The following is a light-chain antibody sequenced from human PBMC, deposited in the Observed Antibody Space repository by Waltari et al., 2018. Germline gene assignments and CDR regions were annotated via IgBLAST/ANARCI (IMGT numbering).Light chain of an antibody. CDR2: EVS. Sequence: QSALTQPASVSGSPGTSLTTSCTGTTRDVGGYNYVSWFQQHPGKAPKLMIYEVSNRPSGVSDRFSGSKSGNTASLTISGLQPEDEADYYCSSYTSSTTVVFGGGTKLTVL. CDR1: TRDVGGYNY. CDR3: SSYTSSTTVV. J-gene: IGLJ2*01. V-gene: IGLV2-14*01.